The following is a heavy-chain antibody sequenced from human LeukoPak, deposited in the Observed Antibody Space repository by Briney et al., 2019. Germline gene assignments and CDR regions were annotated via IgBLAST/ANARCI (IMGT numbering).Heavy chain of an antibody. CDR3: AKDPSSGWFDTYYFDY. V-gene: IGHV3-23*01. CDR1: GFTFSSYA. CDR2: ISGSGGST. D-gene: IGHD6-19*01. Sequence: GGSLRLSCAASGFTFSSYAMSWVRQAPGKGLEWVSAISGSGGSTYYADSVKGRFTISRDNSKNTLYLQMNSLRAEDTAVYYCAKDPSSGWFDTYYFDYWGQETLVTVSS. J-gene: IGHJ4*02.